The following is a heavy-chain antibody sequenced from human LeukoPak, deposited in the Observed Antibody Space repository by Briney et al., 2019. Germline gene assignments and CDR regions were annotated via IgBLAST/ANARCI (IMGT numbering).Heavy chain of an antibody. CDR2: INPNNGFT. Sequence: ASVKVSCKASGYTFTGYFLHWVRQAPGQGLEWMGWINPNNGFTNYTQKFKGRVTMTRDTSISTAYMELNRLTSDDTAVFYCARVGTASSFDYWGQGTLVTVSS. CDR1: GYTFTGYF. D-gene: IGHD5-18*01. V-gene: IGHV1-2*02. J-gene: IGHJ4*02. CDR3: ARVGTASSFDY.